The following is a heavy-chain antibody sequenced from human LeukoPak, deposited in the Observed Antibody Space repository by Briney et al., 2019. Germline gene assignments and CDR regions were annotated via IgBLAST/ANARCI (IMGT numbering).Heavy chain of an antibody. Sequence: ASVKVSCKASGYTFTSYDINWVRQATGQGLEWMGWMNPNSGNTGYAQEFQGRVTMTRNTSISTAYMELSSLRSEDTAVYYCARKAGKYNWFDPWGQGTLVTVSS. J-gene: IGHJ5*02. D-gene: IGHD1-1*01. CDR3: ARKAGKYNWFDP. CDR1: GYTFTSYD. V-gene: IGHV1-8*01. CDR2: MNPNSGNT.